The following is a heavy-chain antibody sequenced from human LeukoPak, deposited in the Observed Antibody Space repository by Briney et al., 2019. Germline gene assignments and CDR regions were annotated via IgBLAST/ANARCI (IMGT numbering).Heavy chain of an antibody. CDR1: GFTVSNNY. D-gene: IGHD3-16*01. CDR2: IYSGGST. J-gene: IGHJ5*02. V-gene: IGHV3-53*01. Sequence: GGSLRLSRAVSGFTVSNNYMSCVRQAPGKGLEWVSIIYSGGSTYYADSVKGRFTISRDNSKNTLHLRMKRLRVDDTAVYYWWSSPYVWVTNHWSQGTPVTVSS. CDR3: WSSPYVWVTNH.